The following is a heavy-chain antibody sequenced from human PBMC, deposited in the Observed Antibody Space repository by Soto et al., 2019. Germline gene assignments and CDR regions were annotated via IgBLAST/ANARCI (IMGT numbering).Heavy chain of an antibody. Sequence: SLKISCAAPGFTFSSSRMPWVRQTPRKGLVWVSRINSDGSSTSYADSVKGRFTISRDNAKNTLYLQMNSLRAEETAVYYCARVYGLGRSGYYYVFDYWGQGALVTVSS. CDR3: ARVYGLGRSGYYYVFDY. D-gene: IGHD3-22*01. CDR2: INSDGSST. V-gene: IGHV3-74*01. J-gene: IGHJ4*02. CDR1: GFTFSSSR.